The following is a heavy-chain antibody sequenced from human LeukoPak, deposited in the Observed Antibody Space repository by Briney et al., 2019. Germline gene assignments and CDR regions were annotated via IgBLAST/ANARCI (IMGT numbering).Heavy chain of an antibody. CDR3: ARGPFYYDSSGCFDY. J-gene: IGHJ4*02. CDR2: INHSGST. D-gene: IGHD3-22*01. CDR1: GGSFSGYY. V-gene: IGHV4-34*01. Sequence: SETLSLTCAVYGGSFSGYYWSWIRQPPGKGLKWIGEINHSGSTNYNPSLKSRVTISLDTSKNQFSLKLSSVTAADTAVYYCARGPFYYDSSGCFDYWGQGTLVTVSS.